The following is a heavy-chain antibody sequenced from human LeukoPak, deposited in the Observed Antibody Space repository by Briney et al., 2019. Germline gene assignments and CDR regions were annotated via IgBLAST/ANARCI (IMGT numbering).Heavy chain of an antibody. CDR1: GDSLVSGHY. V-gene: IGHV4-38-2*02. D-gene: IGHD4-17*01. J-gene: IGHJ2*01. Sequence: SETLSLTCTVSGDSLVSGHYWGWIRQPPGQGLEWVGSVYHSGSIYYNPSLKSRVIMSVDTSKNQFSLKLSSLTAADTAIYYCARDRGDYVSSPYWYFDLWGRGTLVTVSS. CDR2: VYHSGSI. CDR3: ARDRGDYVSSPYWYFDL.